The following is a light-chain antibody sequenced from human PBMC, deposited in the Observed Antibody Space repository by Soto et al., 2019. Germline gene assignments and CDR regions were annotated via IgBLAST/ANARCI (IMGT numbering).Light chain of an antibody. V-gene: IGLV1-44*01. Sequence: QPVLTQPPSVSGAPGQRVTISCTGSSSNIGAGYPVHWYQQLPGTAPKLLIYSNSQRSSGVPDRFSGSKSGTSASLAIRGLQSEDEADYYCAAWDDSLNARYVFGTGTKLTVL. CDR2: SNS. CDR1: SSNIGAGYP. CDR3: AAWDDSLNARYV. J-gene: IGLJ1*01.